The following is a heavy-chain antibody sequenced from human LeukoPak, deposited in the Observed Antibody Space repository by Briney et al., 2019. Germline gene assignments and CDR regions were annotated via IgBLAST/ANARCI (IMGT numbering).Heavy chain of an antibody. CDR1: GGSFSGYY. D-gene: IGHD1-14*01. Sequence: SETLSLTCAVYGGSFSGYYWSWIRQPPGKGLEWIGEINHSGSTNYNPSLKSRVTISVDTSKNQFPLKLSSVTAADTAVYYCVRVGGSPLGALDIWGQGTMVTVSS. J-gene: IGHJ3*02. CDR3: VRVGGSPLGALDI. V-gene: IGHV4-34*01. CDR2: INHSGST.